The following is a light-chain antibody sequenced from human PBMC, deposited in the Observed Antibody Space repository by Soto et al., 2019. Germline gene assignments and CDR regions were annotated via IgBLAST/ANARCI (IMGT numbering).Light chain of an antibody. V-gene: IGKV3-11*01. CDR1: QSVSSY. J-gene: IGKJ2*01. CDR2: DAS. Sequence: EIVLTQSPATLSLSPGERATLSCRTSQSVSSYLAWYQQKPGQAPKLLIYDASNRATGIPARFSGSGSGTAFALAISSVEPEDFAVYYWQQRSNWPPYTFGQGTKLEIK. CDR3: QQRSNWPPYT.